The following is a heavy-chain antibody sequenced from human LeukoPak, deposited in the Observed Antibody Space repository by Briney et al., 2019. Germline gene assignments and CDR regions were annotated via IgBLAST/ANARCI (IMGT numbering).Heavy chain of an antibody. CDR2: ISSSSSYI. J-gene: IGHJ3*02. D-gene: IGHD4-17*01. V-gene: IGHV3-21*01. CDR1: GFTFSSYS. Sequence: GGSLRLSCAASGFTFSSYSMNWVRQAPGKGLEWVSSISSSSSYIYYADSVKGRFTISRDNAKGSLYLQMNSLRAEDTAVYYCAREDDYGDYEEAFDIWGQGTMVTVSS. CDR3: AREDDYGDYEEAFDI.